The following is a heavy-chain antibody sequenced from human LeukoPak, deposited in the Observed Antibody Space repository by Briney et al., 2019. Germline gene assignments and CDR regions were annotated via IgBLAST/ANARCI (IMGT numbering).Heavy chain of an antibody. CDR2: INQDGSEK. CDR1: GFTFRSHW. CDR3: ARDSEYSSSFAFDI. D-gene: IGHD6-13*01. V-gene: IGHV3-7*01. J-gene: IGHJ3*02. Sequence: PGGSLRLSCAASGFTFRSHWMSWVRQAPGKGLEWVANINQDGSEKYSVDSVKGRFTISRDNAKNSLYLQMNSLRAEDTAVYYCARDSEYSSSFAFDIWGQGTILTVSS.